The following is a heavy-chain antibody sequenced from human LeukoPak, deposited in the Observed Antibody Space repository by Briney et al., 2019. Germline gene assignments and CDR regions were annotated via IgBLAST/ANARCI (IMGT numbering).Heavy chain of an antibody. D-gene: IGHD4-17*01. Sequence: PGGSLRLSCAASGFTFNNYAMSWVRQAPGKGLEWVSSISGSGASTYYADSLRGRFTIMRDNSQNTLYLHIKNLRAEDSALYYCANWGTTAIRAYWGQGTLVTVSS. V-gene: IGHV3-23*01. CDR2: ISGSGAST. CDR1: GFTFNNYA. CDR3: ANWGTTAIRAY. J-gene: IGHJ4*02.